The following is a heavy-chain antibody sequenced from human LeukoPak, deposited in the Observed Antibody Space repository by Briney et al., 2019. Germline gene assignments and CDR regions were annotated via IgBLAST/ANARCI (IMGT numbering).Heavy chain of an antibody. CDR3: AREEVSNYVWGSYRLGFDT. J-gene: IGHJ5*02. D-gene: IGHD3-16*02. CDR2: IYHSGST. CDR1: GGSISSSNW. Sequence: SETLSLTCAVSGGSISSSNWWSWVRQPPGKGLEWIGEIYHSGSTNYNPSLKSRVTISVDKSKNQFSLKMSSVTAADTAVYYCAREEVSNYVWGSYRLGFDTWGQGTLVTVSS. V-gene: IGHV4-4*02.